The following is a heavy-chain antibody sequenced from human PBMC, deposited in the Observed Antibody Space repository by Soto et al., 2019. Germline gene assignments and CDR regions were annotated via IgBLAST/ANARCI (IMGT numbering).Heavy chain of an antibody. CDR3: ARQGGEYNTMSDY. CDR2: IYPGDSDA. J-gene: IGHJ4*02. D-gene: IGHD3-10*01. CDR1: GYTFSKYW. V-gene: IGHV5-51*01. Sequence: PGESLKISCKGSGYTFSKYWIGWVRQTPGKGLEWMGMIYPGDSDARYSPSFEGQATFPVDKSINTAYLQWNSLKASDTAMYYCARQGGEYNTMSDYWGQGTLVTVSS.